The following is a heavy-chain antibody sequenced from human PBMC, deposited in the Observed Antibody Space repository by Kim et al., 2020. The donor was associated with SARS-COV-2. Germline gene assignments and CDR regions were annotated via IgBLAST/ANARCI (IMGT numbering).Heavy chain of an antibody. V-gene: IGHV3-30-3*01. CDR3: ARDRSTFNDFWGGSDY. CDR1: GFTFSNHP. D-gene: IGHD3-3*01. J-gene: IGHJ4*02. CDR2: ISYDGNNE. Sequence: GGSLRLSCEASGFTFSNHPMHWVRQSPGKGLEWVAVISYDGNNEYYRDSVKGRFTISRDNSRNTLYLQMNSLRPDDTAIYYCARDRSTFNDFWGGSDYWGQGTLVTVTS.